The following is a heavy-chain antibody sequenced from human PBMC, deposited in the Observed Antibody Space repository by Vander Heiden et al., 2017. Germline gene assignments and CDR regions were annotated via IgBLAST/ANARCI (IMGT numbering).Heavy chain of an antibody. V-gene: IGHV4-59*01. J-gene: IGHJ2*01. D-gene: IGHD6-13*01. CDR3: ARDKQQLVHWYFDL. CDR2: IYYSGST. Sequence: QVQLQESGPGLVKPSETLSLTCPASGGSISSYYWSWIRQPPGKGLEWIEYIYYSGSTNYNPSLKSRVTISVDTSKNQFSLKLSSVTAADTAVYYCARDKQQLVHWYFDLWGRGTLVTVSS. CDR1: GGSISSYY.